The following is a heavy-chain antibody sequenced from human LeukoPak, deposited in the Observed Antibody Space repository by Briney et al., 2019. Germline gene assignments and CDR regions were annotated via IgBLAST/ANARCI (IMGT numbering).Heavy chain of an antibody. D-gene: IGHD2-15*01. CDR1: GFTFSSYA. J-gene: IGHJ6*02. Sequence: GGSLRLSCAASGFTFSSYAMHWVRQAPGKGLEWVAVISYDGSNKYYADSVKGRFTISRDNSKNTLYLQMNSLRAEDTAVYYCARDLLVVVAAYNYYYGMDVWGQGTLVTVSS. CDR2: ISYDGSNK. CDR3: ARDLLVVVAAYNYYYGMDV. V-gene: IGHV3-30*04.